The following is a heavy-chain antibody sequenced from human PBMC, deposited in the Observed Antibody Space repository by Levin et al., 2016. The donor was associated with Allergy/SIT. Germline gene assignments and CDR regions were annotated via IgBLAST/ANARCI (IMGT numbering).Heavy chain of an antibody. CDR3: ANGGYVQDYAFDI. Sequence: GESLKISCAASGFTFSSYAMSWVRQAPGKGLEWVSAISGSGGSTYYADSVKGRFTISRDNSKNTLYLQMNSLRAEDTAVYYCANGGYVQDYAFDIWGQGTMVTVSS. D-gene: IGHD5-12*01. CDR1: GFTFSSYA. V-gene: IGHV3-23*01. J-gene: IGHJ3*02. CDR2: ISGSGGST.